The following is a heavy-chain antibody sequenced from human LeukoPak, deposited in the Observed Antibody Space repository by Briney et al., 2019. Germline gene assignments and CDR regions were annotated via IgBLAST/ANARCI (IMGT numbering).Heavy chain of an antibody. Sequence: GGSLRLSCAASGFTFSSYAMSWVRQAPGKGLEWVSAISGSGGSTYYADSVKGRFTISRDDSKNTLYLQMNSLRAEDTAVYYCAKGHRGYSGSYSAYYYMDVWGKGTTVTVSS. CDR2: ISGSGGST. V-gene: IGHV3-23*01. CDR1: GFTFSSYA. J-gene: IGHJ6*03. D-gene: IGHD1-26*01. CDR3: AKGHRGYSGSYSAYYYMDV.